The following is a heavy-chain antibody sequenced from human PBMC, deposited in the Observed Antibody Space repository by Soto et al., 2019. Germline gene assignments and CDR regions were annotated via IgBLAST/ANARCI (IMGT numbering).Heavy chain of an antibody. D-gene: IGHD3-16*01. V-gene: IGHV3-23*01. CDR2: ISGSGGST. Sequence: GGSLRLSCAASGFTFSSYAMSWVRQAPGKGLEWVPAISGSGGSTYYADSVKGRFTISRDNSKNTLYLQMNSLRAEDTAVYYCAKDPGWGFLGAFDYWGQGTLVTVSS. CDR3: AKDPGWGFLGAFDY. CDR1: GFTFSSYA. J-gene: IGHJ4*02.